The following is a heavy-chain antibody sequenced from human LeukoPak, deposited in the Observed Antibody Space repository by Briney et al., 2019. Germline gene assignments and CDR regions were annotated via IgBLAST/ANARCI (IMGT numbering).Heavy chain of an antibody. J-gene: IGHJ4*02. CDR1: GFTFSSYS. CDR3: AKDAMVRGVTTYYFDY. V-gene: IGHV3-48*01. Sequence: GGSLRLSCAASGFTFSSYSMNWVRQAPGKGLEWVSYITPSSDTIYYADSVKGRFTISRDNSKNTLYLQMNSLRAEDTAVYYCAKDAMVRGVTTYYFDYWGQGTLVTVSS. D-gene: IGHD3-10*01. CDR2: ITPSSDTI.